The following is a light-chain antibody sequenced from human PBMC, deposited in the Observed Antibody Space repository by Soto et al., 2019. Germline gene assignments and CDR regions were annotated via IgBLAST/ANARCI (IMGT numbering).Light chain of an antibody. CDR1: SRDVGLYNY. J-gene: IGLJ3*02. V-gene: IGLV2-11*01. CDR2: DVS. Sequence: QSALTQPRSVSGSPGQSVTISCTGSSRDVGLYNYVSWYQQHPGKAPKLMIYDVSKRPSGVPDRFSGSKSGNTASLTISGLQAEDEADYSCCSYAGNYLLLFGGGTRSPS. CDR3: CSYAGNYLLL.